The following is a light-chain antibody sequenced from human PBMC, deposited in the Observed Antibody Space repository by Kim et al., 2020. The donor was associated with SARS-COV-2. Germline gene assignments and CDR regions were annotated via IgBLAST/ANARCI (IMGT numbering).Light chain of an antibody. CDR2: YDG. V-gene: IGLV3-21*04. CDR3: QVWDSSSNHFV. CDR1: DMGDKS. Sequence: APGETARSTCGGDDMGDKSVHWYQQKPGQAPVLVIYYDGDRPQGIPERFSDSNSGNTATLTISRVEAGDEADYYCQVWDSSSNHFVFGTGTKVTVL. J-gene: IGLJ1*01.